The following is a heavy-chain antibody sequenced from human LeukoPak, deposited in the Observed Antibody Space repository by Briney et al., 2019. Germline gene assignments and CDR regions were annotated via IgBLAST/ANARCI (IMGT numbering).Heavy chain of an antibody. J-gene: IGHJ4*02. Sequence: SETPSLTCTLSGGSISTYYWSWIRQPPGKGLEWIGYIYHSGSTNYNPSLKSRVTISVDTSKNQFSLKLSSVTAADTAVYYCARGGGYAGPIGYWGQGALVTVSS. CDR3: ARGGGYAGPIGY. D-gene: IGHD5-12*01. CDR2: IYHSGST. CDR1: GGSISTYY. V-gene: IGHV4-59*01.